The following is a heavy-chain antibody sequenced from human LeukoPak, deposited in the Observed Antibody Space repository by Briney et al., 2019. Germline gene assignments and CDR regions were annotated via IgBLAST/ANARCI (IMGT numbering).Heavy chain of an antibody. CDR3: ARRKWRWFGELKDYYMDV. D-gene: IGHD3-10*01. J-gene: IGHJ6*03. CDR1: GGSFRGYY. Sequence: SETLSLTCAVYGGSFRGYYWSWIRQPPGKGLEWIGEINHSGSTNYNPSLKSRVTISVDTSKNQFSLKLSSVTAADTAVYYCARRKWRWFGELKDYYMDVWGKGTTVTISS. V-gene: IGHV4-34*01. CDR2: INHSGST.